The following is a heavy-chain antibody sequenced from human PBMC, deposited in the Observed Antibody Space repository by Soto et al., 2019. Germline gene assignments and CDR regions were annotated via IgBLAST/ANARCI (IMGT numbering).Heavy chain of an antibody. Sequence: SETLSLTCTVSGGSISSYYWSWIRQPPGKGLEWIGYIYYSGSTNYNPSLKSRVTISVDTSKNQFSLKLSSVTAADTAVYYCARGRIQLWSPEIDYWGQGTLVTVSS. CDR2: IYYSGST. CDR3: ARGRIQLWSPEIDY. J-gene: IGHJ4*02. D-gene: IGHD5-18*01. V-gene: IGHV4-59*01. CDR1: GGSISSYY.